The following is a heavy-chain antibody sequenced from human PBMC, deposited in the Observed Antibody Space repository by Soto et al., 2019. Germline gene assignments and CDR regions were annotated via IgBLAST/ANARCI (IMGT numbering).Heavy chain of an antibody. J-gene: IGHJ4*02. CDR3: ARTDDRYSYGSSYFAY. CDR2: IDWDDDK. V-gene: IGHV2-70*11. Sequence: GSGPTLVNPTQTLTLTCTFSGFSLSTSGMCVSWIRQPPGKALEWLARIDWDDDKYYSTSLKTRLTISKDTSKNQVVLTMTNMDPVDTATYYCARTDDRYSYGSSYFAYWGQGTLVTVSS. CDR1: GFSLSTSGMC. D-gene: IGHD5-18*01.